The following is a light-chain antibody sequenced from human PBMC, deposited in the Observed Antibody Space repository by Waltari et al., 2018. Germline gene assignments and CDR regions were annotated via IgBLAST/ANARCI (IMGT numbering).Light chain of an antibody. CDR2: RSD. CDR3: AAWDGSLSGVV. CDR1: VSNIGGND. Sequence: QSVLTQPPSASGTPGQTVTIYCSGGVSNIGGNDVFWYQCLSGTPPKLLIYRSDQRPSGVPDRVSGSKSGASASLAISGLRSEDEADYYCAAWDGSLSGVVFGGGTKLTVL. J-gene: IGLJ3*02. V-gene: IGLV1-47*01.